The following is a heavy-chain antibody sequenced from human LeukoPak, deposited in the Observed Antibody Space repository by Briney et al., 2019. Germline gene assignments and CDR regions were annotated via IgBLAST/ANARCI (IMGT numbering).Heavy chain of an antibody. D-gene: IGHD1-14*01. CDR1: GGPISSGDYS. J-gene: IGHJ5*02. V-gene: IGHV4-31*11. CDR2: IYYSGST. CDR3: AREMNRRLNWFDP. Sequence: SETLSLTCAVSGGPISSGDYSWSWIRQPPGKGLEWIGYIYYSGSTYYNPSLKSRVTISVDTSKNQFSLKLSSVTAADTAVYYCAREMNRRLNWFDPWGQGTLVTVSS.